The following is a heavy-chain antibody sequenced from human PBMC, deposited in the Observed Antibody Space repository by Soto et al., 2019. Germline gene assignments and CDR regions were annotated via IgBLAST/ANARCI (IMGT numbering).Heavy chain of an antibody. J-gene: IGHJ4*02. D-gene: IGHD3-10*01. CDR2: IYYSGST. Sequence: ASETQSLTRPFSGLYIRSGGYYWSWIRQHPGKGLEWIGYIYYSGSTYYNPSLKSRVTISVDTSKNQFSLKLSSVTAADTAVYYCASGPKYYYGSGSRKQLYYFDYWGQGTLVTVSS. CDR3: ASGPKYYYGSGSRKQLYYFDY. V-gene: IGHV4-31*03. CDR1: GLYIRSGGYY.